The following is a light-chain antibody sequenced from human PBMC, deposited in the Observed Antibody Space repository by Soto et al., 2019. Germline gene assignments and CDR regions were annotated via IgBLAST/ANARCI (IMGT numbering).Light chain of an antibody. Sequence: QSVLTQPPSASGSPGQSVTISCTGTSSDVGRYKYVSWYQQRPGKAPKLIIYEVNKRPSGVPDRFSGSKSGNTASLTVSGLQDEDEAEYYCRSYADSNYLIFGGGTKVTVL. V-gene: IGLV2-8*01. J-gene: IGLJ2*01. CDR2: EVN. CDR3: RSYADSNYLI. CDR1: SSDVGRYKY.